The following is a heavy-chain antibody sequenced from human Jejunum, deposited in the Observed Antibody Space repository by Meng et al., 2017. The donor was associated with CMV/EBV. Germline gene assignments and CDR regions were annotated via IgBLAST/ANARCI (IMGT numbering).Heavy chain of an antibody. Sequence: CAASGFTFSNYAMNWVRQAPGKGLEWIGEISYSGSTKYNPSLQSRVTISSDTTNNRFSLRLNSVTAADTGVYFCARSPGFWSLDYWGRGTLVTVSS. CDR3: ARSPGFWSLDY. V-gene: IGHV4-34*01. J-gene: IGHJ4*02. CDR2: ISYSGST. CDR1: GFTFSNYA. D-gene: IGHD2-8*02.